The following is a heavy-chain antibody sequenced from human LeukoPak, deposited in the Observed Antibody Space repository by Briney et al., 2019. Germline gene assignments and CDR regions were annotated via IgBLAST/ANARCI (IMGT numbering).Heavy chain of an antibody. D-gene: IGHD3-3*01. V-gene: IGHV3-21*01. CDR1: GFTFSSYS. CDR2: ISSSSSYI. Sequence: GGSLRLSCAASGFTFSSYSMNWVRQAPGKGLEWVSSISSSSSYIYYADSVKGRFTISRDNAKNSLYLQMNSLRAEDTAVYYCARGAIRFLEWVQSLNWFDPWGQGTLVTVSS. CDR3: ARGAIRFLEWVQSLNWFDP. J-gene: IGHJ5*02.